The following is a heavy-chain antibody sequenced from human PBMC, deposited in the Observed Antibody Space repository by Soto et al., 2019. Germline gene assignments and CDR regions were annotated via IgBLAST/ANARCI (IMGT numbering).Heavy chain of an antibody. Sequence: PGGSLRLSCAASGFTFSTYAMSWVRQAPGKGLEWVSGISGSGGSTYYADSVKGRFTISRDKSKSMLYLQMNVLRAEDTAIYYCAKDLLITMIVVVPGDAFDIWGQGTMVT. J-gene: IGHJ3*02. V-gene: IGHV3-23*01. D-gene: IGHD3-22*01. CDR3: AKDLLITMIVVVPGDAFDI. CDR1: GFTFSTYA. CDR2: ISGSGGST.